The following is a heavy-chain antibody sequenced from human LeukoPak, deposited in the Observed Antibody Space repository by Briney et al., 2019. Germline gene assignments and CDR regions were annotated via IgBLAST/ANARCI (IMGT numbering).Heavy chain of an antibody. CDR3: ARDNSVGDNAWWFDP. CDR2: IKQDGSEK. Sequence: GGSLRLSCAASGFTFSSYWMSWVRQAPGKGLEWVANIKQDGSEKYYVDSVKGRFTISRDNAKNSLYLQMNSLRSEDTAIYYCARDNSVGDNAWWFDPWGQGTLVTVSS. D-gene: IGHD1-26*01. J-gene: IGHJ5*02. V-gene: IGHV3-7*03. CDR1: GFTFSSYW.